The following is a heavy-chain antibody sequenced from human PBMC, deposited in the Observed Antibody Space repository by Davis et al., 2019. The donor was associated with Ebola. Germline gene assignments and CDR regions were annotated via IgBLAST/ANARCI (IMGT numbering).Heavy chain of an antibody. CDR3: ARRKGGYTTFDI. Sequence: GESLKISCAASGFTFSSYSMNWVRQAPGKGLEWVSSISSSSSYIYYADSVKGRFTISRDNAKNSLYLQMNSLRAEDTAMYYCARRKGGYTTFDIWGQGTMVSVSS. J-gene: IGHJ3*02. CDR1: GFTFSSYS. V-gene: IGHV3-21*04. CDR2: ISSSSSYI. D-gene: IGHD5-18*01.